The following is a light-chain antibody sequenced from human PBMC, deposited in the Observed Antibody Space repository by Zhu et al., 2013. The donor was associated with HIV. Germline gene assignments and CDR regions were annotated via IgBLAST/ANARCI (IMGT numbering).Light chain of an antibody. J-gene: IGKJ1*01. CDR1: QSVGSRS. Sequence: PGETATLSCRASQSVGSRSLAWYQQKPGQAPRLLIYDASIRATGIPDRFSGSGSGTDFTLTISRLEPEDFAVYYCQQYSNWPETFGQGTKVEVK. CDR3: QQYSNWPET. V-gene: IGKV3D-20*02. CDR2: DAS.